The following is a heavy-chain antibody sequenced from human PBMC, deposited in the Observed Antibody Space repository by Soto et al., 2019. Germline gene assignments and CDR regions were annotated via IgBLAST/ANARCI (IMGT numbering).Heavy chain of an antibody. V-gene: IGHV1-69*01. CDR1: GGTFSSYA. D-gene: IGHD3-3*01. Sequence: QVQLVPSGAEVKKPGSSVKVSCKASGGTFSSYAISWVRQAPGQGLEWMGGIIPIFGTANYAQKFQGRVTITADESTSTGYLEVSSRRSEVTDGFYCSRVSQTIFGVGCVVWGPADSYYYGRDVWGQGATVTVAS. CDR2: IIPIFGTA. J-gene: IGHJ6*02. CDR3: SRVSQTIFGVGCVVWGPADSYYYGRDV.